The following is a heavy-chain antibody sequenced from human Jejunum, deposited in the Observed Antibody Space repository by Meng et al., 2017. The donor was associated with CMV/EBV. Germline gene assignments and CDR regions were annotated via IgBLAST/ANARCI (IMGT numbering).Heavy chain of an antibody. CDR1: GFICSNYG. CDR3: AKHGARTDHYFDW. J-gene: IGHJ4*02. V-gene: IGHV3-30*02. Sequence: SGFICSNYGMHWVRQAPGKGLEWVAIIRYDGSSKDYADSVKGRFTISRDNSKNTVYLEMNSLRGEDTALYYCAKHGARTDHYFDWWGQGTLVTVSS. D-gene: IGHD5-24*01. CDR2: IRYDGSSK.